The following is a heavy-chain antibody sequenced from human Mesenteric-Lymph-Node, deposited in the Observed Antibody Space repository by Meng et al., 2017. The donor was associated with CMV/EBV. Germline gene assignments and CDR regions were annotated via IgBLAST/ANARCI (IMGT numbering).Heavy chain of an antibody. Sequence: LSLTCAASAFTFSSYTMSWVRQAPGKGLEWVSLVSYSGSSSYYADSVKGRFTISRDNSKDTVSLQMNSLRAEDTAVYYCVKGAPTTNNFWGQGTLVTVSS. D-gene: IGHD1-7*01. V-gene: IGHV3-23*01. J-gene: IGHJ4*02. CDR2: VSYSGSSS. CDR3: VKGAPTTNNF. CDR1: AFTFSSYT.